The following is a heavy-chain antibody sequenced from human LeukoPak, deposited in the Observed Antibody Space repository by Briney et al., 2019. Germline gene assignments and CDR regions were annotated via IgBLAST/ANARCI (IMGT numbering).Heavy chain of an antibody. CDR3: AGDKYCSGGSCRTHYYYYYYMDV. V-gene: IGHV1-8*01. Sequence: ASVKVSCKASGYTFTSFDINWVRQATGQGLEWMGWMNPNSGNTGRVTMTRNTSITTAYMELSSLRSEDTAVYYCAGDKYCSGGSCRTHYYYYYYMDVWGKGTTVTVSS. J-gene: IGHJ6*03. CDR1: GYTFTSFD. CDR2: MNPNSGNT. D-gene: IGHD2-15*01.